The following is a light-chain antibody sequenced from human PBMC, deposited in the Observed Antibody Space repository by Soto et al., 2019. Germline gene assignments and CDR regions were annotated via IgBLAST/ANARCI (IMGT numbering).Light chain of an antibody. CDR3: QYYGSSVT. CDR1: QSISTDH. CDR2: GTS. Sequence: EIVVTQSPGTLSLSPGERATLSCRASQSISTDHLAWYQQKPGQAPRLLIYGTSNRATGVIADRFSVSGSGTDFTLTSSRLEPEDFAVYYCQYYGSSVTFAGGNKVELK. J-gene: IGKJ4*01. V-gene: IGKV3-20*01.